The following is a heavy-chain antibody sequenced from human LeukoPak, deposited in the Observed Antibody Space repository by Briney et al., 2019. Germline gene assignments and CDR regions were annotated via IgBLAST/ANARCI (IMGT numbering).Heavy chain of an antibody. CDR3: VRDGYCGSASCRGWFDP. J-gene: IGHJ5*02. CDR2: ISYDGSTE. D-gene: IGHD2-2*03. Sequence: GWSQTLSCPASGIRFSRYAMHWVRQAPGKGLEWVAVISYDGSTEYFADSVKGRFTISRDNSKKTLYVQMNSLRVDDTAVYYCVRDGYCGSASCRGWFDPWGQGTLVTVSS. V-gene: IGHV3-30*04. CDR1: GIRFSRYA.